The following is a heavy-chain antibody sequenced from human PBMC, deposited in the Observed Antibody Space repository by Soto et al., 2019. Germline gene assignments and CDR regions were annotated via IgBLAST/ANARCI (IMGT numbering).Heavy chain of an antibody. Sequence: SVKVSCKASGGTFSSYAIIWVRQAPGQGLEWMGGIIPIFGTANYAQKFQGRVTLTADESTSTAYMELSSLRSEDTAMYYCARVGGGNYGGIDYWGQGTLVTVS. CDR1: GGTFSSYA. CDR2: IIPIFGTA. D-gene: IGHD4-4*01. J-gene: IGHJ4*02. V-gene: IGHV1-69*13. CDR3: ARVGGGNYGGIDY.